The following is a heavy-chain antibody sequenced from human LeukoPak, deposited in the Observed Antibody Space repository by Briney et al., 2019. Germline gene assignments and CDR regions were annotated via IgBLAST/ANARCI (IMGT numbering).Heavy chain of an antibody. Sequence: SETLSLTCTVSGGSISSSSYYRGWIRQPPGKGLEWIGSIYYSGSTYYNPSLKSRVTISVDTSKNQFSLKLSSVTAADTAVYYCARHLYYDFWSGYYLDYWGQGTLVTVSS. D-gene: IGHD3-3*01. V-gene: IGHV4-39*01. CDR3: ARHLYYDFWSGYYLDY. CDR1: GGSISSSSYY. CDR2: IYYSGST. J-gene: IGHJ4*02.